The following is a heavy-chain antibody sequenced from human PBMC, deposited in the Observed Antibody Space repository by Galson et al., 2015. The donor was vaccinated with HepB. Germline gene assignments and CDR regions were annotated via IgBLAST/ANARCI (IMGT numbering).Heavy chain of an antibody. V-gene: IGHV3-7*01. J-gene: IGHJ3*02. D-gene: IGHD2-15*01. Sequence: SLRLSCAASDSTFTTYWMNWVRQAPGKGLEWVANIKQDGSEKSYVDSVKGRFTISRDNAKNSLYLQMSSLRSEDTAVYYCATARYCSGGSCYLGAFDIWGQVTMVTVSS. CDR2: IKQDGSEK. CDR1: DSTFTTYW. CDR3: ATARYCSGGSCYLGAFDI.